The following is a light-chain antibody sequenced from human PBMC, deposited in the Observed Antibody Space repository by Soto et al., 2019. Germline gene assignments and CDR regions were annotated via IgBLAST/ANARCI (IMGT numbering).Light chain of an antibody. CDR2: LNSDGRH. J-gene: IGLJ2*01. CDR3: QTGGTGIVV. CDR1: SGHSSYA. Sequence: QPVLTQSPSASASLGASVKLTCTLSSGHSSYAIAWHQQQPEKGPRYLMKLNSDGRHSKGDGIPDRFSGSSSGAERYLTISSLQSEDEADYYCQTGGTGIVVFGGGTKLNVL. V-gene: IGLV4-69*01.